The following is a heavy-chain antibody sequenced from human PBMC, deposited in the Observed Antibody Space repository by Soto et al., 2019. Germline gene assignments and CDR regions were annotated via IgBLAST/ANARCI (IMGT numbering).Heavy chain of an antibody. V-gene: IGHV1-18*01. CDR1: GYTFTSYG. D-gene: IGHD7-27*01. J-gene: IGHJ4*02. Sequence: ASVKVSCKASGYTFTSYGISWVRQAPGQGLEWMGWISVYNAYTNYAQKFQDRITLTTDTSTPTAYMELRSLRSDDTAVYYCARGLGIHFDFWGQGTPVTVSS. CDR2: ISVYNAYT. CDR3: ARGLGIHFDF.